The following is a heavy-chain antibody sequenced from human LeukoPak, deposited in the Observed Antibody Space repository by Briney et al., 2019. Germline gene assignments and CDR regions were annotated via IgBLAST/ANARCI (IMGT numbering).Heavy chain of an antibody. CDR3: ARGSGFFLDFDY. Sequence: GGSLRLSCAASGFPFTTYAMSWVRQAPGKGLEWVAGSSGPSARTYYADSVKGRFTISRDTSKNMLYLQMNNLGVDDTAVYYCARGSGFFLDFDYWGQGSLVTVSS. D-gene: IGHD3-22*01. J-gene: IGHJ4*02. V-gene: IGHV3-23*01. CDR2: SSGPSART. CDR1: GFPFTTYA.